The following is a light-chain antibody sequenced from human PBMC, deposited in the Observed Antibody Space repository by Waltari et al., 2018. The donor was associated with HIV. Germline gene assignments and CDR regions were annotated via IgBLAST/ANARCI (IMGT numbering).Light chain of an antibody. J-gene: IGKJ3*01. V-gene: IGKV1-6*01. CDR1: QGIGND. CDR3: LQDGSYPLT. Sequence: AIQMTQSPSSLSASVGDRVTITRRASQGIGNDLGWYQQKPGKAPKVLIYAATSLQGGVPSRFSGSRSGTDFTLTISSLQPEDCATYYCLQDGSYPLTFGPGTKVDV. CDR2: AAT.